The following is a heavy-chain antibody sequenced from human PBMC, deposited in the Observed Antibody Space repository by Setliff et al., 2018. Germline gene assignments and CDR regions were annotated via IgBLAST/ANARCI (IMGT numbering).Heavy chain of an antibody. CDR3: ATSNDYLDH. CDR2: IYPGDSDT. J-gene: IGHJ5*02. CDR1: GYTFINYW. D-gene: IGHD3-16*01. V-gene: IGHV5-51*01. Sequence: PGESLKISCRTSGYTFINYWIAWVRHMPGKGLEWMGSIYPGDSDTRYSPSFQGQVTISADKSLSTTYLQWSSLKASDTAVYFCATSNDYLDHWGQGTLVTVSS.